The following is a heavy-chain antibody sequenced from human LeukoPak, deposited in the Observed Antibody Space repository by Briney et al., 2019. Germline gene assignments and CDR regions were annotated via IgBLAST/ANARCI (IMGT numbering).Heavy chain of an antibody. Sequence: GGSLRLSCAASGFTFSTYAMSWVRQAPGKGLEWVSGISGSGGSTYYADSVKGRFPISRADSKTTLYLQINSLRAEDTAVYYCAKSGLNRFDYWGQGILVTVSS. J-gene: IGHJ4*02. V-gene: IGHV3-23*01. CDR3: AKSGLNRFDY. CDR2: ISGSGGST. D-gene: IGHD3-3*01. CDR1: GFTFSTYA.